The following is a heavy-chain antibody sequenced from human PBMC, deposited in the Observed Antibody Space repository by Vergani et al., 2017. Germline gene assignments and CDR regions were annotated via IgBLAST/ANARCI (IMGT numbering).Heavy chain of an antibody. CDR3: ARELFSSSSWYLQGAFDI. Sequence: EVQLVESGGGLVQPGGSLRLSCAASGFTFSSYSMNWVRQAPGKGLEWVSYISSSSSTIYYADSVKGRFTISRDNAKNSLYLQMNSLRAEDTAVYYCARELFSSSSWYLQGAFDIWGQGTMVTVSS. V-gene: IGHV3-48*01. D-gene: IGHD6-13*01. CDR2: ISSSSSTI. CDR1: GFTFSSYS. J-gene: IGHJ3*02.